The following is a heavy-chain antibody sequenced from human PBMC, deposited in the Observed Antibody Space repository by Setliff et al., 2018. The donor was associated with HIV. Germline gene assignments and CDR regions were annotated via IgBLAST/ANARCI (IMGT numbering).Heavy chain of an antibody. CDR1: GYTFTSYG. CDR2: ISAYNGNT. Sequence: GASVKVSCKASGYTFTSYGMSWVRQAPGQGLEWMGWISAYNGNTHYAQKLQGRVTMTTDTSTSTAYMELRRLTFDDTAVYYCARDVEHMMDVWGQGTTVTVSS. CDR3: ARDVEHMMDV. V-gene: IGHV1-18*01. J-gene: IGHJ6*02.